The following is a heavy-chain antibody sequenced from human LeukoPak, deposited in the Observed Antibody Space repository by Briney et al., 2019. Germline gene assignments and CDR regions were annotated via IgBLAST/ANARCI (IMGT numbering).Heavy chain of an antibody. CDR1: GGSISSSSYY. D-gene: IGHD4-11*01. Sequence: PSETLSLTRTVSGGSISSSSYYWGWIRQPPGKGLEWIGSIYYSGSTYYNPSLKSRVTISVDTSKNQFSLKLSSVNAADTAVYYCARVTSPSVFDYWGQGTLVTVSS. V-gene: IGHV4-39*07. CDR2: IYYSGST. CDR3: ARVTSPSVFDY. J-gene: IGHJ4*02.